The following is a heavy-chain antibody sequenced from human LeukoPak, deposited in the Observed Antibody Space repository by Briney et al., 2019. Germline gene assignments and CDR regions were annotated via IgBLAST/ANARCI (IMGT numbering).Heavy chain of an antibody. Sequence: GRSLRLSCVASGFSFSSYVMHRVRQAPGKGLEWVAVIWYDGSNKNYADSVKGRFTISRDNSKNMLYLQMNSLGVEYTALYYCASHVRIWGQRTLVTVSS. D-gene: IGHD2-15*01. CDR2: IWYDGSNK. CDR3: ASHVRI. V-gene: IGHV3-33*01. CDR1: GFSFSSYV. J-gene: IGHJ4*02.